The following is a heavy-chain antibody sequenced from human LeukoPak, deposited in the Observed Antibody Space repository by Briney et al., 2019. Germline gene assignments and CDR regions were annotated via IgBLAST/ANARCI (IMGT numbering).Heavy chain of an antibody. CDR3: ARDLSDPYCSSTSCRIYFDY. D-gene: IGHD2-2*01. CDR2: IYYSGST. Sequence: SETLSLTCTVSGGSISSYYWSWIRQPPGKGLEWIGYIYYSGSTNYNPSLKSRVTISVDTSKNQFSLKLSSVTAADTAVYYCARDLSDPYCSSTSCRIYFDYWGQGTLVTVSS. CDR1: GGSISSYY. J-gene: IGHJ4*02. V-gene: IGHV4-59*01.